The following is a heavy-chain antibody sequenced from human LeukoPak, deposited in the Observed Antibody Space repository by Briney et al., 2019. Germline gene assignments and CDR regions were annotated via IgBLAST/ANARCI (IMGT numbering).Heavy chain of an antibody. CDR2: SNSDGSTT. V-gene: IGHV3-74*01. J-gene: IGHJ4*02. CDR1: GFTLSSYW. Sequence: GSLRLSCAASGFTLSSYWMHWVRQAPGKGLVWVSRSNSDGSTTNYADSVKGRFTISRDNAQNTLHLQMNGLRAEDTAVYYCVRGPYSGWTGFDYWGQGALVTVSS. CDR3: VRGPYSGWTGFDY. D-gene: IGHD5-12*01.